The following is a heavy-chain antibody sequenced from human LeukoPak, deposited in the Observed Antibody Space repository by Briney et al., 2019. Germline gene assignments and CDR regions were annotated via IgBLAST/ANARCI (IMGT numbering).Heavy chain of an antibody. Sequence: GGSLRLSCAASGFSLSSYAMSWVRQAPGKGLEWVSAISSTDAGTYHADSVKGRFTISRDNSKDTLYLQMNSLRAEDTAVYYCAKDKYSPFDYWGQGTLVTVSS. J-gene: IGHJ4*02. V-gene: IGHV3-23*01. CDR2: ISSTDAGT. CDR3: AKDKYSPFDY. D-gene: IGHD5-18*01. CDR1: GFSLSSYA.